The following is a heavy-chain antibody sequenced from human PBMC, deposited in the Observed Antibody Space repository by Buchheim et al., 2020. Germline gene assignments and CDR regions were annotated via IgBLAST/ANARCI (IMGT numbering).Heavy chain of an antibody. V-gene: IGHV1-2*04. CDR3: ARGSAYIPAANYYYYYMDV. CDR1: GYTFTGYY. CDR2: INPNSGGT. Sequence: QVQLVQSGAEVKKPGASVKVSCKASGYTFTGYYMHWVRQAPGQGLEWMGWINPNSGGTNYAQKFQGWVTMTRDTSISTAYMELSSLRSEDTAVYYCARGSAYIPAANYYYYYMDVWGKGTT. J-gene: IGHJ6*03. D-gene: IGHD2-2*01.